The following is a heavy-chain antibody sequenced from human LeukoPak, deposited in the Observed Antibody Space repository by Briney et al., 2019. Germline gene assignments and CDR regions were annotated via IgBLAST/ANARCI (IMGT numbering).Heavy chain of an antibody. CDR2: INHRGRT. CDR3: ARSIPPRGY. CDR1: GGSFSDYY. Sequence: SETLSLTCAVYGGSFSDYYWSWIRQPPGKGLEWIGEINHRGRTNYNPSLKSRLTISVDTSNNQFSLKLSSVTAADTAVYYCARSIPPRGYWGQGTLVTVSS. D-gene: IGHD2-2*02. V-gene: IGHV4-34*01. J-gene: IGHJ4*02.